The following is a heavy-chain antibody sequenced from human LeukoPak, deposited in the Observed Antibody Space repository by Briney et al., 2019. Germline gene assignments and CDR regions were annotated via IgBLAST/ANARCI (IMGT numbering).Heavy chain of an antibody. D-gene: IGHD3-9*01. CDR3: ARGGVRYFDWGQLDY. Sequence: SETLSLTCTVSGVSISSYYWSWIRQPPGKGLEWIGYIYYSGSTNYNPSLKSRVTISVDTSKNQFSLKLSSVTAADTAVYYCARGGVRYFDWGQLDYWGQGTLVTVSS. CDR2: IYYSGST. V-gene: IGHV4-59*01. J-gene: IGHJ4*02. CDR1: GVSISSYY.